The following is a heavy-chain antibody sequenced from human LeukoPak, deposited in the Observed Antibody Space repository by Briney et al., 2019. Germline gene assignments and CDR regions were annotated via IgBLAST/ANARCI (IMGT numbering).Heavy chain of an antibody. CDR1: GYTFTGAY. CDR3: ARVLFNSGHDS. V-gene: IGHV1-2*02. Sequence: GASVKVSFKASGYTFTGAYMHWVRQAPGQGLQWVGWINPNSGETKFAPKFQGRVTMTRDTSLSTAFMDLGGLRSDDTAVYYCARVLFNSGHDSWGQGSLVTVSS. D-gene: IGHD4-23*01. J-gene: IGHJ5*01. CDR2: INPNSGET.